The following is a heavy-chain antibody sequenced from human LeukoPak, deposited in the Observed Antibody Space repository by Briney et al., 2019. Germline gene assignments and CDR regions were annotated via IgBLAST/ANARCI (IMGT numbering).Heavy chain of an antibody. CDR3: ARAHSSRWHFDY. D-gene: IGHD6-13*01. CDR1: GYTFTNYW. V-gene: IGHV5-10-1*01. J-gene: IGHJ4*02. CDR2: IDPSDSYT. Sequence: GESLKISCKGSGYTFTNYWIGWVRQMPGKGLEWMGRIDPSDSYTNYSPSFQGHVTISADKSISTAYLQWSSLKASDPAMYYCARAHSSRWHFDYWAQGTLVTVSS.